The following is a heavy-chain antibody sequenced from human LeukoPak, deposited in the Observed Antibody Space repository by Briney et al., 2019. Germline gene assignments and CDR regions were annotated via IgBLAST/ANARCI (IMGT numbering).Heavy chain of an antibody. Sequence: GGSLRLSCEASGFTFSSFWMTWVRQAPGKGLEWVANIRQDGGETYYVNSVKGRFTISRDNAKTSLYLQMTSLRAEDAAVYYCARRYHFDSSGLHWRSPFDIWGQGTMVAVSS. D-gene: IGHD3-22*01. CDR2: IRQDGGET. CDR1: GFTFSSFW. CDR3: ARRYHFDSSGLHWRSPFDI. J-gene: IGHJ3*02. V-gene: IGHV3-7*01.